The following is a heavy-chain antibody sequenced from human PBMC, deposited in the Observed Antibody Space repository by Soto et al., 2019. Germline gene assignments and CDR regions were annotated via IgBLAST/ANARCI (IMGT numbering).Heavy chain of an antibody. CDR2: ISAYNGNT. D-gene: IGHD2-8*01. J-gene: IGHJ6*03. CDR3: ARDRPDIVLMVYAGLGYMDV. CDR1: GYTFTSYG. V-gene: IGHV1-18*01. Sequence: ASVKVSCKASGYTFTSYGISWVRQAPGQGLEWMGWISAYNGNTNYAQKLQGRATMTTDTSTSTAYMELRSLRSDDTAVYYCARDRPDIVLMVYAGLGYMDVWGKGTTVTVSS.